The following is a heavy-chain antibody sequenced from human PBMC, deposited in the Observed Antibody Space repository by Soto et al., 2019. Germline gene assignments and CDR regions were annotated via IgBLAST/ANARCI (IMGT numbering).Heavy chain of an antibody. CDR3: AREYLDHGPDV. V-gene: IGHV3-30*03. CDR1: GFSFGRYC. J-gene: IGHJ6*02. CDR2: VSYDGRNR. Sequence: GGSLRLSCVGSGFSFGRYCIHWVRQAPGKGLEWVAWVSYDGRNRNYADSLKARLTNSRDNSKDTAFLQMNSLGPDDTSVYYCAREYLDHGPDVWGQGTSVTVSS.